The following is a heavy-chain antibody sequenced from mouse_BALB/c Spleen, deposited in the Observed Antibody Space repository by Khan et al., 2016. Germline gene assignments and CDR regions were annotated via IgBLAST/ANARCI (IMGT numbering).Heavy chain of an antibody. CDR2: IWGAGST. J-gene: IGHJ1*01. Sequence: VQLQESGPGLVAPSQSLSITCTVSGFSLTGYGVNWVRQPPGKGLEWLGMIWGAGSTDYHSALKSRLSISKDNSNSQVFLKMNSLTTDDPARYYCARDGGTGTGWYFEGWGAGTAVTVSS. D-gene: IGHD4-1*01. V-gene: IGHV2-6-7*01. CDR3: ARDGGTGTGWYFEG. CDR1: GFSLTGYG.